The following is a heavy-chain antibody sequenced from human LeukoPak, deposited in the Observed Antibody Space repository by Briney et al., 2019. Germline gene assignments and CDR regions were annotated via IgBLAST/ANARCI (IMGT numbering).Heavy chain of an antibody. CDR3: TTSIVGTTAY. V-gene: IGHV3-15*01. CDR1: GFNFTNAW. Sequence: GGSLRLSCAASGFNFTNAWMNWVRQAPGKGLEWVGRIKSETDGGTIHYGGPVKGRFIISRDDSKNTVGLQMNSLKAEDTGVYYCTTSIVGTTAYWGQGTLVIVSS. CDR2: IKSETDGGTI. J-gene: IGHJ4*02. D-gene: IGHD1-26*01.